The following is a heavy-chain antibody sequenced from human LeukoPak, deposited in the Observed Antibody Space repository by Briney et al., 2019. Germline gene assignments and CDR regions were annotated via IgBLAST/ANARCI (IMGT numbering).Heavy chain of an antibody. CDR2: IYPGDSHT. Sequence: GESLKISCQGSGYRFTTYWIAWVRQMPGKGLEWMAIIYPGDSHTRYSPSFQGQVTISADMSISTAYLQWSSLKASDTAMYYCARRGVFDDFDMWGQGTMVTVSS. J-gene: IGHJ3*02. CDR3: ARRGVFDDFDM. CDR1: GYRFTTYW. V-gene: IGHV5-51*01.